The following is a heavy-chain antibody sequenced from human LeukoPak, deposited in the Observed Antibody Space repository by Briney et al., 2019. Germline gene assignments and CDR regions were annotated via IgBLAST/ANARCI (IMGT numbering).Heavy chain of an antibody. J-gene: IGHJ4*02. D-gene: IGHD6-19*01. V-gene: IGHV2-5*02. CDR3: AHAYSSGWYQGLDYFDY. CDR2: IYWDDDK. CDR1: GFSLRTRGVG. Sequence: KLSGPTLVKPTQTLTLTCTYSGFSLRTRGVGVDWIRHPPRKALGWLSLIYWDDDKRYSPSLKSRLTITKDTSKIQVVLTMTNMDPVDTATYYCAHAYSSGWYQGLDYFDYWGQGTLVTVSS.